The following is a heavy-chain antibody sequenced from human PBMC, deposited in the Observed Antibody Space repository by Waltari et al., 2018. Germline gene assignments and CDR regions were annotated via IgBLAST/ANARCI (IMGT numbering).Heavy chain of an antibody. J-gene: IGHJ4*02. V-gene: IGHV4-59*11. CDR3: ARGRVVPAAVDS. CDR2: IYYTGST. D-gene: IGHD2-2*01. CDR1: GGSITSHY. Sequence: VQLQESGPGLVKPSETLSLPCTVPGGSITSHYCNWVRQPPGKALEWIAFIYYTGSTNYNPSLRSRVTISVDTSKNQFSLELRSVSAADTAMYYCARGRVVPAAVDSWGQGTLVTVSS.